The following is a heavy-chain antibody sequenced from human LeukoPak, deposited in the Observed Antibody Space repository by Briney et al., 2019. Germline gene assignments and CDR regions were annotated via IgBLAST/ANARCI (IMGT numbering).Heavy chain of an antibody. Sequence: PSETLSLTCALSGGSISSGDFPWSWIRQPPGKGLEWIGYIFHTGHTSYNPSLKSRVTISVDMSKNHLSLRLTSVTAADTAVYYCARAFYDAGSHFDYWGQGTLVTVSS. J-gene: IGHJ4*02. D-gene: IGHD3-10*01. CDR1: GGSISSGDFP. V-gene: IGHV4-30-2*01. CDR3: ARAFYDAGSHFDY. CDR2: IFHTGHT.